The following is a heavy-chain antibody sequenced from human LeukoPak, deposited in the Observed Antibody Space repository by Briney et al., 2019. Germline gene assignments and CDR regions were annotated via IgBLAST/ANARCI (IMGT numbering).Heavy chain of an antibody. D-gene: IGHD6-13*01. CDR2: INHSGST. V-gene: IGHV4-34*01. CDR1: GGSFSGYY. J-gene: IGHJ4*02. Sequence: SETLSLTCAVYGGSFSGYYWSWIRQPPGKGLEWIGEINHSGSTNYNPPLKSRVTISVDTSKNQFSLKLSSVTAADTAVYYCARASGSWNRFDYWGQGTLVTVSS. CDR3: ARASGSWNRFDY.